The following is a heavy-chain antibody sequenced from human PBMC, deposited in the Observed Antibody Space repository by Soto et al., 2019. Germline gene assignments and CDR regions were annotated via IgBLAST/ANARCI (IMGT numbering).Heavy chain of an antibody. D-gene: IGHD1-7*01. V-gene: IGHV4-4*07. Sequence: PSETLSLTCTVSGGSISSYYCSWSRQPAGKGLEWIGRIYTSGSTNYNPSLKSRVTMSVDTSKNQFSLKLSTVTAADTAVYYCARVGKLELQGGAFDIWGQGTMVTVSS. CDR2: IYTSGST. CDR1: GGSISSYY. CDR3: ARVGKLELQGGAFDI. J-gene: IGHJ3*02.